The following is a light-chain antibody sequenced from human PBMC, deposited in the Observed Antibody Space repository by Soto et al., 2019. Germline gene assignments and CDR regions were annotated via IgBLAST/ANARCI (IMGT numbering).Light chain of an antibody. J-gene: IGLJ1*01. V-gene: IGLV2-14*03. CDR2: NVS. CDR1: TSDFNYYNS. CDR3: TAYTSSTTNF. Sequence: QSALTQPASVSGSPGQSITISCTGTTSDFNYYNSVSWYQHHPGQAPKLMIYNVSNRPSGVSYRFSGSKSGNTASLTIAWLQAEDEADYYCTAYTSSTTNFFGTGTKLTVL.